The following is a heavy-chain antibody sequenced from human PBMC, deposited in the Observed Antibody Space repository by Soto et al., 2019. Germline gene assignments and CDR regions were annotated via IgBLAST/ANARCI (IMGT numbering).Heavy chain of an antibody. CDR3: AKGPTIFGVVITYSYYYGLEG. D-gene: IGHD3-3*02. Sequence: PGGSLRLSCAGSGFIISTYPMSWVRQAPGKGLEWVSAISGSGGTTYYADSVKGRFTISRDDSKNTLYLQMDSLRAEDTAVYYCAKGPTIFGVVITYSYYYGLEGCGQGTTVTVSS. CDR2: ISGSGGTT. CDR1: GFIISTYP. V-gene: IGHV3-23*01. J-gene: IGHJ6*02.